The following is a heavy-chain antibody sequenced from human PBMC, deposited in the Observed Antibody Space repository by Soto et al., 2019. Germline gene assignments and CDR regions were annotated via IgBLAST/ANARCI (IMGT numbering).Heavy chain of an antibody. D-gene: IGHD6-6*01. CDR1: GFTFSSYD. CDR2: ISYDGSNK. CDR3: AKDRGSSSLYYYYGMDV. V-gene: IGHV3-30*18. J-gene: IGHJ6*02. Sequence: GGSLRLSCAASGFTFSSYDMHWVRQAPGKGLEWVAVISYDGSNKYYADSVKGRFTISRDNSKNTLYLQMNSLRAEDTAVYYCAKDRGSSSLYYYYGMDVWGQGTTVTVSS.